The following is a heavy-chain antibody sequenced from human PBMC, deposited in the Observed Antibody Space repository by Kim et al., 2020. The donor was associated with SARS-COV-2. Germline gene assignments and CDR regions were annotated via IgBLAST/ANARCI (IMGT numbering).Heavy chain of an antibody. Sequence: SETLSLTCAVYGGSFSGYYWSWIRQPPGKGLEWIGEINHSGSTNYNPSLKSRVTISVDTSKNQFSLKLSSVTAADTAVYYCARGKRIAAGWFDPWGQGT. V-gene: IGHV4-34*01. CDR3: ARGKRIAAGWFDP. J-gene: IGHJ5*02. CDR1: GGSFSGYY. D-gene: IGHD6-13*01. CDR2: INHSGST.